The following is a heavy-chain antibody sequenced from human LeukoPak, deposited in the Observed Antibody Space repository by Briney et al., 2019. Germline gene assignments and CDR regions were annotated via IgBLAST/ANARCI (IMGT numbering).Heavy chain of an antibody. Sequence: ASVKVSCKVSGYTLTELSMYWVRQAPGKGLELMGGFDPEDGETIFAQKFQGRVTMTGDTSTDTAYMELSSLTSDDTAVYYCATRRGIAVSGPGAFDIWGQGTMVTVSS. CDR3: ATRRGIAVSGPGAFDI. CDR2: FDPEDGET. D-gene: IGHD6-19*01. CDR1: GYTLTELS. J-gene: IGHJ3*02. V-gene: IGHV1-24*01.